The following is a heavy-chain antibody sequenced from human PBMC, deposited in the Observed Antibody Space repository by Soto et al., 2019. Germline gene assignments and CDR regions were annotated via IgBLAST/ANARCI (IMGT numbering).Heavy chain of an antibody. V-gene: IGHV4-39*01. CDR3: ATSQKGYNWNYFDH. CDR2: VFYTGFT. J-gene: IGHJ4*02. D-gene: IGHD1-20*01. Sequence: SETLSLTCPVTGASISGSDYYWAWLRQSPGKGPEWIGSVFYTGFTSYNPSLESRVSVSVDTSKSQFSLKLSAVTAADTAVYYCATSQKGYNWNYFDHWGQGALVTVSS. CDR1: GASISGSDYY.